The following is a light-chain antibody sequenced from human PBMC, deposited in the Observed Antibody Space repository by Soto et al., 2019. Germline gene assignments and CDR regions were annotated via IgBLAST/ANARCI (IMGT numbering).Light chain of an antibody. CDR2: AAS. Sequence: DIQMTQSPSSLSASVGDRVTITCRASQSISSYLNWYQQKPGKAPKLLIYAASSLQSGAPSRFSGSGAGTDFTLTISSLQPEDFATDYCQQSYSTPPEFTFGGGTKVEIK. CDR1: QSISSY. J-gene: IGKJ4*01. V-gene: IGKV1-39*01. CDR3: QQSYSTPPEFT.